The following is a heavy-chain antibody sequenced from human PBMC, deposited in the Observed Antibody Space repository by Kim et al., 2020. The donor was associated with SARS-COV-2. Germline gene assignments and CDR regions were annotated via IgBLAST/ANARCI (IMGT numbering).Heavy chain of an antibody. CDR3: ARDGPDSNSWFDP. D-gene: IGHD4-4*01. Sequence: ASVKVSCKASGYTFTGYYMHWVRQAPGQGLEWMGWINPNSGGTNYAQKFQGRVTMTRDTSISTAYMELSRLRSDDTAVYYCARDGPDSNSWFDPWGQGTLVTVSS. CDR2: INPNSGGT. V-gene: IGHV1-2*02. CDR1: GYTFTGYY. J-gene: IGHJ5*02.